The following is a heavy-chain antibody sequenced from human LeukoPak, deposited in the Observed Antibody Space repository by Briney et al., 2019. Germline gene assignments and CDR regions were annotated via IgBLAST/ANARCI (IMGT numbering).Heavy chain of an antibody. CDR2: IYHSGNT. V-gene: IGHV4-38-2*02. Sequence: SETLSLTCTVSGYSISSAYYWGWIQQPPGKGLEWIGSIYHSGNTHYNPSLKSRVTISVDTSKNQFSLNLRSVTAADTAVYYCAMTDTAMVTHGMDVWGQGTTVTVSS. CDR3: AMTDTAMVTHGMDV. CDR1: GYSISSAYY. D-gene: IGHD5-18*01. J-gene: IGHJ6*02.